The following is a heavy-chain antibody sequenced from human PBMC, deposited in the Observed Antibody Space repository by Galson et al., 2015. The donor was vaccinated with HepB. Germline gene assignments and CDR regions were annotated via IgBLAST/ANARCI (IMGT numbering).Heavy chain of an antibody. CDR2: ISSSSSYI. CDR1: GFTFSSYS. D-gene: IGHD6-13*01. Sequence: SLRLSCAASGFTFSSYSMNWVRQAPGKGLEWVSSISSSSSYIYYADSVKGRFTISRDNAKNSLYLQMNSLRAEDTAVYYCARGSVAAAVGYYMDVWGKGTTVTVSS. J-gene: IGHJ6*03. V-gene: IGHV3-21*01. CDR3: ARGSVAAAVGYYMDV.